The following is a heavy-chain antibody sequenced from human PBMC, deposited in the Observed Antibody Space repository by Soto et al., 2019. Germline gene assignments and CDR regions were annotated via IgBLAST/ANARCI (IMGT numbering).Heavy chain of an antibody. CDR3: ARERDSSPGLFDY. CDR1: GYTFTSYT. CDR2: IIANFGNT. V-gene: IGHV1-18*01. D-gene: IGHD6-13*01. J-gene: IGHJ4*02. Sequence: ASVKVSCKASGYTFTSYTISWVRQAPGQGLEWMGWIIANFGNTNYAQKLQGRVTITTDTSTSTAYIDLRSLRSDFTAVYYCARERDSSPGLFDYWGQGTLVTVSS.